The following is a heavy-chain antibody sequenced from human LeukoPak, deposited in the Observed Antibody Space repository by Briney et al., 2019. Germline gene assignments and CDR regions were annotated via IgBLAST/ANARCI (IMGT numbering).Heavy chain of an antibody. Sequence: GGSLRLSCSASGFTFSSYAMHWVRQAPGKGLEWVALISYDGSNKYYADSVKGRFTISRDNSKNTLYLQMNSLRAEDTAVYYCARGTGGRVATISYYYYGMDVWGQGTTVTVSS. J-gene: IGHJ6*02. CDR3: ARGTGGRVATISYYYYGMDV. V-gene: IGHV3-30-3*01. D-gene: IGHD5-12*01. CDR1: GFTFSSYA. CDR2: ISYDGSNK.